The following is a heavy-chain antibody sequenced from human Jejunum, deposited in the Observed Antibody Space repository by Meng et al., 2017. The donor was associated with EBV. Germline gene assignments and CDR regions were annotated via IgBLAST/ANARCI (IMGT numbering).Heavy chain of an antibody. Sequence: VQRRGLGPAVVKPLTSLSPPGTIYGGPVSSGGYYWSWNRQPPRKELEWIGYINHSASTNYQSTLKSRVTISADTSKNQFSMRLSSVTAADTAVYYCARDQNGSYFAYWGQGTLVTVSS. V-gene: IGHV4-61*08. J-gene: IGHJ4*02. CDR2: INHSAST. D-gene: IGHD1-26*01. CDR1: GGPVSSGGYY. CDR3: ARDQNGSYFAY.